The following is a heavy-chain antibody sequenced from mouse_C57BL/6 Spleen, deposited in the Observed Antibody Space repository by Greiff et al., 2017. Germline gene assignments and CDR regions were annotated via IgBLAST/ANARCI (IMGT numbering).Heavy chain of an antibody. Sequence: VQLQQSGAELARPGASVKMSCKASGYTFTSYTMHWVKQRPGQGLEWIGYLNPSSGYTKYNQKFKDKATLTADKSSSTAYMQLSSLTSEDSAVXYCARKENGYYYFDYWGQGTTLTVAS. CDR2: LNPSSGYT. D-gene: IGHD2-3*01. J-gene: IGHJ2*01. V-gene: IGHV1-4*01. CDR1: GYTFTSYT. CDR3: ARKENGYYYFDY.